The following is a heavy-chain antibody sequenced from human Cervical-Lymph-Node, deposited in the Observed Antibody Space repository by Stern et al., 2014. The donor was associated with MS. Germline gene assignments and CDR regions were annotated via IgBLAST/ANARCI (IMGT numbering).Heavy chain of an antibody. V-gene: IGHV1-18*01. CDR2: ISADTGNT. D-gene: IGHD3-10*01. Sequence: QVQLVQSGAEVKKPGASLRVSCKASGYTFTTFGVSWVRQAPGQGLEWMGWISADTGNTNFAPRLQDRVTLTTDTSTRTAYMELRSLTSDDTAVYYCARDSPYGTGSYSKDYFDYWGQGTLVTVSS. J-gene: IGHJ4*02. CDR3: ARDSPYGTGSYSKDYFDY. CDR1: GYTFTTFG.